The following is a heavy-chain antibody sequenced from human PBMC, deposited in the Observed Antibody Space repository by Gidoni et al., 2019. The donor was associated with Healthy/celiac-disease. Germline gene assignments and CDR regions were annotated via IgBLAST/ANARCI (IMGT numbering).Heavy chain of an antibody. V-gene: IGHV3-53*04. CDR2: IYSCGSP. CDR1: GFTVSSNY. J-gene: IGHJ4*02. D-gene: IGHD3-9*01. CDR3: ARQYYDILTGFNSYFDY. Sequence: EVQLVASGGGLVQPGGSLRLSCAASGFTVSSNYMSWVRQAPGKGLEWVSVIYSCGSPYYADSLKGLFTISRHNSKNTLYLQMNSLRAEDTAVYYCARQYYDILTGFNSYFDYWGQGTLVTVSS.